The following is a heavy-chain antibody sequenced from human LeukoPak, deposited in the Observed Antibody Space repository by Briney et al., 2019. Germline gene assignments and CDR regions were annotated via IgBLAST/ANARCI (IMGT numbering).Heavy chain of an antibody. Sequence: ASVKVSCKASGYSFTDYYIHWMRQAPGQGLEWMGWIRSDSGATEYAQKFQGRVTITRDTSITTAYMQLTSLTSDDTAVYYCARDSPTSVEFDYWGQGTLVTVSS. CDR2: IRSDSGAT. D-gene: IGHD4-23*01. V-gene: IGHV1-2*02. CDR3: ARDSPTSVEFDY. CDR1: GYSFTDYY. J-gene: IGHJ4*02.